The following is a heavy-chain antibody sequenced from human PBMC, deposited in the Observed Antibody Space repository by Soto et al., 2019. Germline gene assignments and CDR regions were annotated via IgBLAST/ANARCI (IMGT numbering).Heavy chain of an antibody. V-gene: IGHV1-69*13. CDR1: GGTFSSYA. CDR2: IIPIFGTA. D-gene: IGHD3-22*01. CDR3: ARDFDSSGLDAFDI. J-gene: IGHJ3*02. Sequence: SVKVSCKASGGTFSSYAISWVRQAPGQGLEWMGGIIPIFGTANYAQKFQGRVTITADESTSTAYMELSSLRSEGTAVYYCARDFDSSGLDAFDIWGQGTMVTVSS.